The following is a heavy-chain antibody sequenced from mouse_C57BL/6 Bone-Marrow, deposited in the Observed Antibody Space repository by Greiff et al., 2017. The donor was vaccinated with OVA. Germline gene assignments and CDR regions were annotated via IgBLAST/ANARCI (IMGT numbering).Heavy chain of an antibody. Sequence: EVKLMESEGGLVQPGSSMKLSCTASGFTFSDYYMAWVRQVPEKGLEWVANINYDGSSTYYLDSLKSRFIISRDNAKNILYLQMSSLKSEDTATYYCARERYYGSSPLAMDYWGQGTSVTVSS. CDR2: INYDGSST. CDR3: ARERYYGSSPLAMDY. V-gene: IGHV5-16*01. CDR1: GFTFSDYY. D-gene: IGHD1-1*01. J-gene: IGHJ4*01.